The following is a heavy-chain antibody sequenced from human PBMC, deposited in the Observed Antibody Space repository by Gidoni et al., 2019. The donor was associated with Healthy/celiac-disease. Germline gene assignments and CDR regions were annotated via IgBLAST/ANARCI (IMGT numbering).Heavy chain of an antibody. J-gene: IGHJ5*02. V-gene: IGHV3-21*01. CDR1: GFTFSSYS. CDR3: ARVKQQLGGYNWFDP. CDR2: ISSSSSYI. Sequence: EVQLVEYGVGLVKPGGSLRLPCAASGFTFSSYSMNWVRQAPGKGLEWVSSISSSSSYIYYADSVKGRFTISRDNAKNSLYLQMNSLRAEDTAVYYCARVKQQLGGYNWFDPWGQGTLVTVSS. D-gene: IGHD6-13*01.